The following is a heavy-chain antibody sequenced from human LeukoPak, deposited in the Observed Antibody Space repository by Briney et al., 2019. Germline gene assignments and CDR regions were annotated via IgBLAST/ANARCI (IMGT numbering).Heavy chain of an antibody. CDR3: ARKAGGSYRLDY. CDR2: TNPSGGST. V-gene: IGHV1-46*01. J-gene: IGHJ4*02. CDR1: GYTFTYYY. D-gene: IGHD1-26*01. Sequence: GASVKVSCKASGYTFTYYYMHWVRQAPGQGLEWMGITNPSGGSTSYAQKFQGRVTMTRDTSTSTVYMELSSLRSEDTAVYYCARKAGGSYRLDYWGQGTLVTVSS.